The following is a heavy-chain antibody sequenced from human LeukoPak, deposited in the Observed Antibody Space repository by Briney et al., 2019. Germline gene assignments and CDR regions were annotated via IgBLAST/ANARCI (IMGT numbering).Heavy chain of an antibody. Sequence: SVKVSCKASGGTFSSYAISWVRQAPGQGLEWMGGIIPIFGTANYAQKFQGRVTITADKSTSTAYMELSSLRSEDTAVYYCAREVAAADPNDYWGQGTLVTVSS. V-gene: IGHV1-69*06. CDR2: IIPIFGTA. CDR1: GGTFSSYA. D-gene: IGHD6-13*01. CDR3: AREVAAADPNDY. J-gene: IGHJ4*02.